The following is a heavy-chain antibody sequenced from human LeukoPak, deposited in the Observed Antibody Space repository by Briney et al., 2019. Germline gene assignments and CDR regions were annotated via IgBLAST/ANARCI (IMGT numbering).Heavy chain of an antibody. J-gene: IGHJ4*02. D-gene: IGHD6-13*01. CDR3: AKDLGGLGPPGPKPSPIQAAAAKGGDY. Sequence: GGSLRLSCAASGFTLRSYDMSWVRQAPGKGLEWVAATSGSGVNSYYADSVRGRFTISRDNSKNTLYLQMNSLRAEDTAVYYCAKDLGGLGPPGPKPSPIQAAAAKGGDYWGQGTLVTVSS. CDR1: GFTLRSYD. CDR2: TSGSGVNS. V-gene: IGHV3-23*01.